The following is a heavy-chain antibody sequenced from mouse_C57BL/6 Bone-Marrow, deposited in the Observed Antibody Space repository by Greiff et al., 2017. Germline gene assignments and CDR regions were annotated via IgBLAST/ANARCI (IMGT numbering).Heavy chain of an antibody. D-gene: IGHD1-1*01. J-gene: IGHJ2*01. CDR3: ARALYGSSPYYFDY. CDR2: INPYNGGT. Sequence: EVQLQQSGPVLVKPGASVKMSCKASGYTFTDYYMNWVKQSHGKSLEWIGVINPYNGGTSYNQKFKGKATLTVDKSSSTAYMELNSLTSEDSAVYYCARALYGSSPYYFDYWGQGTTLTVSS. CDR1: GYTFTDYY. V-gene: IGHV1-19*01.